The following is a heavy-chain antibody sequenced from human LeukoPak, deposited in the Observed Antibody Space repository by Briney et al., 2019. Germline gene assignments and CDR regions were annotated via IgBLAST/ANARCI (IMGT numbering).Heavy chain of an antibody. CDR1: EFTFGDYA. Sequence: GGSLRLSCTGSEFTFGDYAVSWFRQAPGKGLEWVSFIRSKVYAETTEYAASVKGRFTISRDDSKGIAYLQMNSLKTEDTAVYYCQKYSSSSFDLWGQGTLVTVSS. D-gene: IGHD6-6*01. CDR3: QKYSSSSFDL. J-gene: IGHJ4*02. CDR2: IRSKVYAETT. V-gene: IGHV3-49*03.